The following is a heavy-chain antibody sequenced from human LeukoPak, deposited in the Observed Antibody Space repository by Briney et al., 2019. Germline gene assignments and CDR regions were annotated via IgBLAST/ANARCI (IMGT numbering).Heavy chain of an antibody. CDR3: VGSYSSGWYGDAFDI. CDR1: GGSISSYY. D-gene: IGHD6-19*01. Sequence: PSETLSLTCTVYGGSISSYYWGWIRPPAGKGLEWIGRIYTSGSTNYNHSLKSRVTMSVDTSKKQFSLKLSSVTAADMAVYCCVGSYSSGWYGDAFDIWGQGTMVTVSS. V-gene: IGHV4-4*07. CDR2: IYTSGST. J-gene: IGHJ3*02.